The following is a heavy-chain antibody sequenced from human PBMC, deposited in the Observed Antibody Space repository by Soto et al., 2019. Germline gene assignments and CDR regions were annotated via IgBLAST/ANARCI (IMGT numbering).Heavy chain of an antibody. J-gene: IGHJ6*02. V-gene: IGHV1-69*01. D-gene: IGHD2-2*01. CDR1: GGTFSSYA. CDR2: IIPIFGTA. CDR3: ARLGDCSSTSCYESQDA. Sequence: QVQLVQSGAEVKKPGSSVKVSCKASGGTFSSYAISWVRQAPGQGLEWMGGIIPIFGTANYAQKFQGRVTITADESTSTAYRKLSSLRSEDTALYYCARLGDCSSTSCYESQDAFGQGTTVTLSS.